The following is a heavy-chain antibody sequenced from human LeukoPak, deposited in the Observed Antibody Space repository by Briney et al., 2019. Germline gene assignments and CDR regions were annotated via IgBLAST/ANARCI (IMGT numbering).Heavy chain of an antibody. V-gene: IGHV4-34*01. Sequence: SETPSLTCAVYGGSFSGYYWSWIRQPPGKGLEWIGEINHSGSTNYNPSLKSRVTISVDTSKNQFSLELSSVTAADTAVYYCARGDSGSYWIDYWGQGTLVTVSS. CDR2: INHSGST. CDR1: GGSFSGYY. CDR3: ARGDSGSYWIDY. D-gene: IGHD1-26*01. J-gene: IGHJ4*02.